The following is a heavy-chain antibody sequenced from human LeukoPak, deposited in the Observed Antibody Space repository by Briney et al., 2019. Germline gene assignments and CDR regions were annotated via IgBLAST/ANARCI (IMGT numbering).Heavy chain of an antibody. D-gene: IGHD6-19*01. CDR2: ISYSGST. V-gene: IGHV4-59*01. Sequence: KPSETLSLTCTVSSGSISGYYWSWIRQPPGKGLEWVGYISYSGSTNYNPSLKSRVTISVDTSKNQFSLKLSSVTAADTAIYYCARDGRAGSLFAYWGQGTLVTASS. J-gene: IGHJ4*02. CDR3: ARDGRAGSLFAY. CDR1: SGSISGYY.